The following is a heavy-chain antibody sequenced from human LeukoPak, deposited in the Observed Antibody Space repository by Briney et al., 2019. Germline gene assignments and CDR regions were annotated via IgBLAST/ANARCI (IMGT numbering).Heavy chain of an antibody. V-gene: IGHV1-69*04. D-gene: IGHD5-18*01. CDR3: ARSGDEDTAMSIDY. Sequence: SVKVSCKASGGTFSSYAISWVRQAPGQGLGWMGRIIPILGIANYAQKFQGRVTITADKSTSTAYMELSSLRSEDTAVYYCARSGDEDTAMSIDYWGQGTLVTVSS. CDR1: GGTFSSYA. CDR2: IIPILGIA. J-gene: IGHJ4*02.